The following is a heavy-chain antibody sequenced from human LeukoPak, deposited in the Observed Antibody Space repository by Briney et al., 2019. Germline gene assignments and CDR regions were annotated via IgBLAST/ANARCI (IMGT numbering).Heavy chain of an antibody. CDR2: INQDGSEM. D-gene: IGHD2-21*02. V-gene: IGHV3-7*01. J-gene: IGHJ5*02. CDR1: GFTFSNYW. Sequence: PGGSLRLSCAASGFTFSNYWMSWVRQAPGKGLEWLANINQDGSEMYSVDSVKGRFTISRDNAKNSLYLQMNSLRAEDTAVYYCARGRGGDCYSCWFDPWGQGTLVTVSS. CDR3: ARGRGGDCYSCWFDP.